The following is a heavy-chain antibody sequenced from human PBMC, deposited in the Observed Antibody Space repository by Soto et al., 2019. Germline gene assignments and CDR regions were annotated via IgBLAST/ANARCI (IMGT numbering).Heavy chain of an antibody. V-gene: IGHV3-23*01. CDR1: GFTFSSYA. CDR3: ARRGPGTYFDY. D-gene: IGHD6-13*01. CDR2: VSGSGGST. J-gene: IGHJ4*02. Sequence: WGSMRLSWAASGFTFSSYAMNRVRQAPGKGLEWVSVVSGSGGSTYYADSVQGRFTISRDNSKNTLYLQMNSLRAEDTAIYYCARRGPGTYFDYWGQGTLVTVSS.